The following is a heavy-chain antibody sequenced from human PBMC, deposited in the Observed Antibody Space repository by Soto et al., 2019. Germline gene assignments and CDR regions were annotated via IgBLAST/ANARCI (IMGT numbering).Heavy chain of an antibody. CDR1: GFTFSSYA. J-gene: IGHJ6*02. CDR3: AKGTWGDSPFPWSDGMDV. D-gene: IGHD2-21*02. Sequence: GGSLRLSCAASGFTFSSYAMSWVRQAPGKGLEWVSAISGSGGSTYYADSVKGRFTISRDNSKNTLYLQMNSLRAEDTAVYYCAKGTWGDSPFPWSDGMDVWGQGTTVTVSS. V-gene: IGHV3-23*01. CDR2: ISGSGGST.